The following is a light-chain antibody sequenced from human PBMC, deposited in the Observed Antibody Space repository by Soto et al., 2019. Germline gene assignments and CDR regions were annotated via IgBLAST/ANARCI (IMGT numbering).Light chain of an antibody. CDR1: QTINNW. CDR2: HAS. CDR3: QHYNSYPWT. Sequence: DIQMTQSPSTLSASIGDRVTITCRASQTINNWLAWYQQKPGKAPNLLIYHASNLETGVPSRFSGSAFGTEFTLTISSLQPDDCATYYCQHYNSYPWTFGQRTKVDIK. V-gene: IGKV1-5*01. J-gene: IGKJ1*01.